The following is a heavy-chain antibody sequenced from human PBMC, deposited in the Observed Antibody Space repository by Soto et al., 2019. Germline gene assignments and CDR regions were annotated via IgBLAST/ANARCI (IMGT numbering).Heavy chain of an antibody. D-gene: IGHD3-3*01. CDR2: IHYSADIHYSGST. CDR3: AREVYYDFWSGYLNV. Sequence: SETLSLTCTVSGGSISSHYWSWIRQAPGKGLEWIGNIHYSADIHYSGSTNYNPSLKSRVTISVDTSKNQFSLKLSSVTAADTAVYYCAREVYYDFWSGYLNVWGQGTTVTVSS. CDR1: GGSISSHY. J-gene: IGHJ6*02. V-gene: IGHV4-59*11.